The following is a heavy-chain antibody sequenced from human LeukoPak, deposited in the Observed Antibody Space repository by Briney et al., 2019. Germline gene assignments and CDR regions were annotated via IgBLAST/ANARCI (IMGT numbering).Heavy chain of an antibody. CDR3: ASDGDWADDY. J-gene: IGHJ4*02. CDR1: GFTFSDYY. CDR2: IENDGSNK. V-gene: IGHV3-33*08. Sequence: PGGSLRLSCAASGFTFSDYYMSWIRQAPGKGLEWVTFIENDGSNKNYADSVKGRFTISRDNSKNTLYLQMNSLRAEDTAVYYCASDGDWADDYWGQGTLVTVSS. D-gene: IGHD2-21*01.